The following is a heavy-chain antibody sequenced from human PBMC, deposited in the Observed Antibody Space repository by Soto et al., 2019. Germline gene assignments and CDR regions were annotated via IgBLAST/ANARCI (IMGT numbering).Heavy chain of an antibody. CDR3: ARDPGRDRPIEY. J-gene: IGHJ4*02. V-gene: IGHV3-33*01. D-gene: IGHD3-22*01. CDR2: IWHDGGAK. Sequence: QVQLVESGGGVVQPGRSLRLSCTASGFTLSDYGMHWVRQAPGKGLEWVAVIWHDGGAKYYAESVTGRITISRDNSKHTVHLQIDSLGAEDTALYYCARDPGRDRPIEYWGQGTLVTVSS. CDR1: GFTLSDYG.